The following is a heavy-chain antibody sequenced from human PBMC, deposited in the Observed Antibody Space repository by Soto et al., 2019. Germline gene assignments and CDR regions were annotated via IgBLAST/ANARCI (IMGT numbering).Heavy chain of an antibody. CDR2: IDPSDSYT. Sequence: GESLKISCQGSGYSFTTYWIAWVRQMPGRGLEWMGRIDPSDSYTNYSPSFQGHVTISADKSISTAYLQWSSLKASDTAMYYCARRPRITGSWYLDLWGRGALGTVS. CDR1: GYSFTTYW. J-gene: IGHJ2*01. CDR3: ARRPRITGSWYLDL. D-gene: IGHD1-20*01. V-gene: IGHV5-10-1*01.